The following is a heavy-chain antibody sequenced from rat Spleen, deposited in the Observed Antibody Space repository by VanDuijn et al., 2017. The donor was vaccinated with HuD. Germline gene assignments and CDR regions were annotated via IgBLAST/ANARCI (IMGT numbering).Heavy chain of an antibody. CDR3: ALLRVYRFDY. J-gene: IGHJ2*01. Sequence: EVQLVESGGGLVQPGRSLKLSCTASGFTFSNYGMAWVRQAPGKGLEWVASISHDGSSTYYPDSVKGRFTISRDNAKSPRYLQMDSLRSEDTATYYCALLRVYRFDYWGQGVMVTVSS. D-gene: IGHD1-9*01. V-gene: IGHV5-29*01. CDR1: GFTFSNYG. CDR2: ISHDGSST.